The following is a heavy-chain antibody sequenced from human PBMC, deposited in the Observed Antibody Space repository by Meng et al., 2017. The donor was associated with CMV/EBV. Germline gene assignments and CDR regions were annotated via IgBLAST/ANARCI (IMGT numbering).Heavy chain of an antibody. D-gene: IGHD6-13*01. CDR2: IKEDGSGK. Sequence: GESLKISCAASGFTFSSYWMSWVRQAPGKGLEWVANIKEDGSGKYYVDSVKGRFTISRDNAKNSLYLQMNSLRAEDTAVYYCARDPIAATAWGQGTLVTVSS. CDR1: GFTFSSYW. CDR3: ARDPIAATA. V-gene: IGHV3-7*01. J-gene: IGHJ5*02.